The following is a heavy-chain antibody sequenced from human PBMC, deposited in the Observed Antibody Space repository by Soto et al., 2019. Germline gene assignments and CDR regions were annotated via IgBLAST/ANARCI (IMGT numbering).Heavy chain of an antibody. CDR1: GGSISSYY. Sequence: SETLSLTCTVSGGSISSYYWSWIRQPPGKGLEWIGYIYYSGSTNYNPSLKSRVTISVDTSKNQFSLKLSSVTAADTAVYYCAIARGLMMYATNYGMDVWGQGTTVTVSS. V-gene: IGHV4-59*01. J-gene: IGHJ6*02. CDR3: AIARGLMMYATNYGMDV. D-gene: IGHD2-8*01. CDR2: IYYSGST.